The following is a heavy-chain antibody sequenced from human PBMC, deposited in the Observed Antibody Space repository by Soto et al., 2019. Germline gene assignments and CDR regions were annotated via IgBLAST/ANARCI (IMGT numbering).Heavy chain of an antibody. D-gene: IGHD6-13*01. CDR2: IYHSGST. J-gene: IGHJ1*01. CDR1: GGSISSSNW. V-gene: IGHV4-4*02. CDR3: AILDSIAAAGTPPVGRRYFQH. Sequence: PSETLSLTCAVSGGSISSSNWWSWVRQPPGKGLEWIGEIYHSGSTNYNPSLKSRVTISVDKSKNQFSLKLSSVTAADTAVYYCAILDSIAAAGTPPVGRRYFQHWGQGTLVTVSS.